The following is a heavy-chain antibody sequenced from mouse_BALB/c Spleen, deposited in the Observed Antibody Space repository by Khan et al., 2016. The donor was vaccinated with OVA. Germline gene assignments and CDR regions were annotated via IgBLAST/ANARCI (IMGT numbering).Heavy chain of an antibody. D-gene: IGHD2-14*01. CDR3: ATAYYRYYFDY. CDR2: IYPGNGYI. V-gene: IGHV1S134*01. CDR1: GNTFTSYG. J-gene: IGHJ2*02. Sequence: EVQLQESGAELGRPGSSVKLSCKTSGNTFTSYGIKWVRQRPGQGLEWIGYIYPGNGYIEYNEKFQGQAILTSDTSSTTAYMQLRSLTSEDSATYFCATAYYRYYFDYWGQGTSLTVSS.